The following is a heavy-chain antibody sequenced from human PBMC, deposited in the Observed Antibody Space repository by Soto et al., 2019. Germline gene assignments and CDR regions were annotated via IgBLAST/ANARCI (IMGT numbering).Heavy chain of an antibody. CDR3: ARSSNIVLMVYAISYYYYYMDV. D-gene: IGHD2-8*01. V-gene: IGHV3-7*01. Sequence: EVQLVESGGGLVQPGGSLRLSCAASGFTFSSYWMSWVRQAPGKGLEWVANIKQDGSEKYYVDSVKGRFTISRDNAKNSLYLPMNSLRAEDTAVYYCARSSNIVLMVYAISYYYYYMDVWGKGTTVTVSS. CDR2: IKQDGSEK. CDR1: GFTFSSYW. J-gene: IGHJ6*03.